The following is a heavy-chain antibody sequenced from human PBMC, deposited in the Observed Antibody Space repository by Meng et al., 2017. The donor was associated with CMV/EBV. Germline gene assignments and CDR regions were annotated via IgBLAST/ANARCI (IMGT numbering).Heavy chain of an antibody. CDR1: GFTFSSYA. J-gene: IGHJ3*02. CDR3: ARVWTYCDTSRCYAFDI. V-gene: IGHV3-30-3*01. Sequence: GESLKISCAASGFTFSSYAMHWVRQAPGKGLEWVAVISYDGSNKYYADSVKGRFTISRDNSKNTLYLQMNSLRSDDTAVYYCARVWTYCDTSRCYAFDIWGQGTMVTVSS. CDR2: ISYDGSNK. D-gene: IGHD2/OR15-2a*01.